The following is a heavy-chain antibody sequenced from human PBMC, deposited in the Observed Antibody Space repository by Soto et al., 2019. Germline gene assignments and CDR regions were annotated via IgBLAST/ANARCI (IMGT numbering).Heavy chain of an antibody. D-gene: IGHD2-2*01. Sequence: SETLSLTCTVSGDSINHYYWSWIRQPPGKRLEWIGYIYYTGSTTYNPSLESRVTMSVDPSRNQFSLKLTSVNAADTAVYYCAKYRRSEAEGFTLDYWGRGTLVTVSS. CDR3: AKYRRSEAEGFTLDY. CDR1: GDSINHYY. CDR2: IYYTGST. J-gene: IGHJ4*02. V-gene: IGHV4-59*01.